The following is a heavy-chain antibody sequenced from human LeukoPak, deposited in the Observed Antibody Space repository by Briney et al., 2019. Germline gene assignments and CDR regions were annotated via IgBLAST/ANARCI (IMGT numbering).Heavy chain of an antibody. V-gene: IGHV3-23*01. J-gene: IGHJ6*02. CDR3: AKGDHGDQGYYYAMDV. CDR2: ISGYGGST. D-gene: IGHD4-17*01. CDR1: GFTFSSDS. Sequence: PGGSLRLSCAASGFTFSSDSMSWVRQAPGKGLEWVSSISGYGGSTHYADSVKGRFTISRDNSKNTLYLQMNSLRAEDTAVYYCAKGDHGDQGYYYAMDVWGQGTTVTVSS.